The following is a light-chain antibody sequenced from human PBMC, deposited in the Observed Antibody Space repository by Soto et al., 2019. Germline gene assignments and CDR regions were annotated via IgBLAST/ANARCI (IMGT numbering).Light chain of an antibody. CDR3: SSYTSSSSTVL. J-gene: IGLJ2*01. CDR1: SSDVGGFNY. CDR2: EVN. V-gene: IGLV2-14*01. Sequence: QSVLTQPASVSGSPGQSITISCTGTSSDVGGFNYVSWYQQHPGKAPKLMIYEVNNRPSGVSNRFSGSKSGNTASLTISGLQTEDEADYYCSSYTSSSSTVLFGGGTKVTVL.